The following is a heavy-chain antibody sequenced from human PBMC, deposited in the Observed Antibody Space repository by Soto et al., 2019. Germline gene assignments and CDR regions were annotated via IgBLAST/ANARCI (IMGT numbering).Heavy chain of an antibody. CDR2: INSDGRST. CDR3: ARHGSGSYFDY. D-gene: IGHD3-10*01. CDR1: GFPFSNYW. J-gene: IGHJ4*02. V-gene: IGHV3-74*01. Sequence: EVQLVESGGGLVQPGGSLRLSCAASGFPFSNYWIHWVRQAPGKGLVWVSRINSDGRSTTYADSVKGRFTISRDNAKDTLYVQMNSLRAEDTAVYYCARHGSGSYFDYWGQGTLVTVYS.